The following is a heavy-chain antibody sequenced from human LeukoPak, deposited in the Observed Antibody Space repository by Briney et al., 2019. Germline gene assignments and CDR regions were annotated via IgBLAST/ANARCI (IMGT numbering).Heavy chain of an antibody. CDR1: GFTFTSSA. V-gene: IGHV1-58*02. CDR2: IVVGSGNT. CDR3: AAVLGYYDSSGYYPHFDY. Sequence: GTSVKVSCKASGFTFTSSAMQWVRQARGQRLEWIGWIVVGSGNTNYAQKFQERVTITRDMSTSTAYMELSGLRSEDTAVYYCAAVLGYYDSSGYYPHFDYWGQGTLVTVSS. D-gene: IGHD3-22*01. J-gene: IGHJ4*02.